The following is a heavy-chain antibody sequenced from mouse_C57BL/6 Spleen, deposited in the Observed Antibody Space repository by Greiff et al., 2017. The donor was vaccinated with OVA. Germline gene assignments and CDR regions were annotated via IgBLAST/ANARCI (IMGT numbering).Heavy chain of an antibody. Sequence: QVQLKESGAELVRPGTSVKVSCKASGYAFTNYLIEWVKQRPGQGLEWIGVINPGSGGTNYNEKFKGKATLTADKSSSTAYMQLSSLTSEDSAVYFCARRRDVPFAYWGQGTLVTVSA. CDR1: GYAFTNYL. CDR3: ARRRDVPFAY. CDR2: INPGSGGT. J-gene: IGHJ3*01. V-gene: IGHV1-54*01.